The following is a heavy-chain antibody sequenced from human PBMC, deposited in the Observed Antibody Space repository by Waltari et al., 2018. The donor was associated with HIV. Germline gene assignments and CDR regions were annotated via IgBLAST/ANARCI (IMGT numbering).Heavy chain of an antibody. Sequence: QVQLVESGGGVVQPGRSLRLSCAASRFSFSNSGMHWVRQAPGKGLEWVSVRAYGGAYKYYADSGKGRFTISRDNSKSTVYLQVNSLKPEDTAVYHCAKGPLRYLDNWGQGTLVTVSS. J-gene: IGHJ4*02. V-gene: IGHV3-30*18. CDR2: RAYGGAYK. CDR1: RFSFSNSG. CDR3: AKGPLRYLDN. D-gene: IGHD4-17*01.